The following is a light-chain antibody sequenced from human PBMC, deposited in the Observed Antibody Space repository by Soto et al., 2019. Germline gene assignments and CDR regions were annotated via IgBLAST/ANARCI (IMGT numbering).Light chain of an antibody. CDR3: SSYTLSTLHWV. J-gene: IGLJ3*02. CDR1: SSNVGPLNF. CDR2: EVS. Sequence: QSALTQPASVSGSPGQSITIACTETSSNVGPLNFVSWYQQNPGRAPKLMIYEVSIRPSGVSNRFSGSKSGNTASLTISGLQAEDEAHYYCSSYTLSTLHWVFGGGTKLTVL. V-gene: IGLV2-14*03.